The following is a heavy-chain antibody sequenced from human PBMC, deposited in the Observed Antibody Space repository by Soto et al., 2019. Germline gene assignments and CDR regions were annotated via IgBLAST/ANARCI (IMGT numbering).Heavy chain of an antibody. V-gene: IGHV3-23*01. CDR3: ARRGYYYYSAGYWDKIHSDC. D-gene: IGHD3-22*01. Sequence: CAASGFTFTNHAMSWVRQAPGRGLEWVSDIGGSGSSTYYADSVKGRFTISRDNSKDTLYLQMNGLRAEDTAVYYCARRGYYYYSAGYWDKIHSDCWGQGALVTVSS. CDR1: GFTFTNHA. J-gene: IGHJ4*02. CDR2: IGGSGSST.